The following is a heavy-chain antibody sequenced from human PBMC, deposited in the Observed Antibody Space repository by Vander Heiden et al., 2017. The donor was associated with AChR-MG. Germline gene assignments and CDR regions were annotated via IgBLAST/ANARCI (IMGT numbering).Heavy chain of an antibody. CDR1: GGTFSSYA. Sequence: QVQLVQSGAEVKKPGSSVKVSCKASGGTFSSYAISWVRQAPGHGLEWMGGIIPIFGTANYAQKFQGRVTITADKSTSTAYMELSSLRSEDTAVYYCARATHVVTNHYYYMDVWGKGTTVTVSS. D-gene: IGHD3-22*01. CDR3: ARATHVVTNHYYYMDV. V-gene: IGHV1-69*06. CDR2: IIPIFGTA. J-gene: IGHJ6*03.